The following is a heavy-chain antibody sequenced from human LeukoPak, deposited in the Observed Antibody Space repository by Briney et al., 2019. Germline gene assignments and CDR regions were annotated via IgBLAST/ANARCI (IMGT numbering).Heavy chain of an antibody. CDR3: ARGLRREQQLLRAFDY. V-gene: IGHV1-8*01. J-gene: IGHJ4*02. CDR1: VYTFTNYD. CDR2: MNPNSGNT. D-gene: IGHD6-13*01. Sequence: ASVRVSCKASVYTFTNYDINWVRQASGQGLEWMGWMNPNSGNTGSAQKFQGRVTMTSNTSISTAYMEPSSLRSEDTAVYYCARGLRREQQLLRAFDYWGQGTPVTVSS.